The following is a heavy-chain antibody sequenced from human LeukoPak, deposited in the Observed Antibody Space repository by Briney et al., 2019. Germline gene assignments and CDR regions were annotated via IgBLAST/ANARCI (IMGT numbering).Heavy chain of an antibody. D-gene: IGHD5-12*01. J-gene: IGHJ4*02. CDR1: GFTFSPYA. CDR2: ISGSGGRT. CDR3: AKGHSDYGTGLDC. Sequence: PGGSLRLSCAASGFTFSPYAMSWVRQAPGRGLECVSVISGSGGRTYYADSVEGRFTISRDNSKNTLYLQMNSLRVEDTAVYYCAKGHSDYGTGLDCWGQGTLVTVSS. V-gene: IGHV3-23*01.